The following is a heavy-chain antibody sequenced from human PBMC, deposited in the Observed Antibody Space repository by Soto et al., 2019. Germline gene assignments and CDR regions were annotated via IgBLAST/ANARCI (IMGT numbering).Heavy chain of an antibody. CDR3: ARDRLGYCSSTSCYAPTEYGMDV. Sequence: QVQLVQSGAEVKKPGASVKVSCKASGYTFTSYGISWVRQAPGQGLEWMGWISAYNGNTNYAQKLQGRVTMTTDPSTSTAYMELWSLRSDDTAVYYCARDRLGYCSSTSCYAPTEYGMDVWGQGTTVTVSS. V-gene: IGHV1-18*01. D-gene: IGHD2-2*01. CDR2: ISAYNGNT. CDR1: GYTFTSYG. J-gene: IGHJ6*02.